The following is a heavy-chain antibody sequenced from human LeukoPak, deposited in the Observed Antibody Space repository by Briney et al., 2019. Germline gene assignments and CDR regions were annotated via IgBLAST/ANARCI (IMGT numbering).Heavy chain of an antibody. CDR3: ARTTEGGYTYDYFYYYYMDV. J-gene: IGHJ6*03. D-gene: IGHD5-18*01. V-gene: IGHV4-59*13. CDR2: IYYSGST. Sequence: SETLSLTCTVSGGSISSYYWSWIRQPPGKGLEWMGYIYYSGSTNYNPSLKSRVTISVDTSKNQFSPKLRSVTAADTAVYYCARTTEGGYTYDYFYYYYMDVWGKGTTVTVSS. CDR1: GGSISSYY.